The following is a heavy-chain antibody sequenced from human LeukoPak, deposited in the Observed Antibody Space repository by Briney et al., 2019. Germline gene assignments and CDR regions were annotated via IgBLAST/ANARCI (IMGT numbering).Heavy chain of an antibody. D-gene: IGHD5-12*01. V-gene: IGHV3-21*01. CDR1: GFTFSSYS. CDR3: ARDPFRWLLIATSFDP. CDR2: ISSSSSYI. Sequence: GGSLRLSCAASGFTFSSYSMNWGRQAPGKGLEWVSSISSSSSYIYYADSVKGRLTISRDNAKNSLYLQMNSLRAEDTAVYYCARDPFRWLLIATSFDPWGQGTLVTVSS. J-gene: IGHJ5*02.